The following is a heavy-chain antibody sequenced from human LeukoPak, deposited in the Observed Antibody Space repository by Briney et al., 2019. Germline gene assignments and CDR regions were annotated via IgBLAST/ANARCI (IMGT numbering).Heavy chain of an antibody. CDR1: GFTFSSYS. J-gene: IGHJ4*02. CDR3: ARDRCSSTSCSFDY. Sequence: PGGSLRLSCAASGFTFSSYSMNWVRQAPGKGLEWVSSISSSSSYIYYADSVKGRFTISRDNAKNSLYLQMSSLRAEDTAVYYCARDRCSSTSCSFDYWGQGTLVTVSS. D-gene: IGHD2-2*01. CDR2: ISSSSSYI. V-gene: IGHV3-21*01.